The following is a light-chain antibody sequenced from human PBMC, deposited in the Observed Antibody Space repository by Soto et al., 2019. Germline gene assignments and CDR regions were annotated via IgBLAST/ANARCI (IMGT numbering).Light chain of an antibody. CDR1: SGHSNYA. V-gene: IGLV4-69*01. J-gene: IGLJ2*01. Sequence: QSVLTQSPSASASLGASVKLTCALSSGHSNYAVEWHQQQPEKGPRYLMRLNSDGSHNRGDGIPDRFSGSSSGTERYLTISRLPSEDDADYYCQTWGTGTVIFGGGTKLTVL. CDR2: LNSDGSH. CDR3: QTWGTGTVI.